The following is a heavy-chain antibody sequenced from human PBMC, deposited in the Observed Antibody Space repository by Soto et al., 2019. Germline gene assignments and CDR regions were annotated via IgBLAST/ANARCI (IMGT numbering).Heavy chain of an antibody. V-gene: IGHV3-64*01. CDR1: GFPFSSYA. Sequence: PGGSLRLSCAASGFPFSSYAMHWVRQAPGKGLEFVSSISSNGGTTYYANSVKGRFTISRDNSRNTLYLQGSSLRAEDTAVYYCARDARIYSSSSFSIEVFDYWGQGTLVTVSS. CDR3: ARDARIYSSSSFSIEVFDY. J-gene: IGHJ4*02. CDR2: ISSNGGTT. D-gene: IGHD6-6*01.